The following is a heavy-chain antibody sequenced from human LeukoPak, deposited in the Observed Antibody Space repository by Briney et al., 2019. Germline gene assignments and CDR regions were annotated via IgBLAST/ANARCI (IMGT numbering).Heavy chain of an antibody. D-gene: IGHD3-22*01. CDR2: ISGSGGST. J-gene: IGHJ6*02. CDR3: ARCYYDSSGYPNDYYYYYGMDV. Sequence: PSGGSLRLSCAASGFTFSSYAMSWVRQAPGKGLEWVSAISGSGGSTYYADSVKGRFTISRDNAKKSLYLQVNSLRAEDTAVYYCARCYYDSSGYPNDYYYYYGMDVWGQGTTVTVSS. V-gene: IGHV3-23*01. CDR1: GFTFSSYA.